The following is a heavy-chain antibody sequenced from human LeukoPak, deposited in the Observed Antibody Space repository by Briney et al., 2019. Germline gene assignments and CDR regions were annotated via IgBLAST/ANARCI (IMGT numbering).Heavy chain of an antibody. D-gene: IGHD3-10*01. J-gene: IGHJ4*02. Sequence: PGGSLRLSCAASRFTFSSHAMSWVRQAPGKGLEWVSVISGRGDSTHYADSVKGSFTISRDNSKNTLYLQMNSLRAEDTAVYYCAKNMGWFGDSYDYWGQGTLVTVSS. CDR1: RFTFSSHA. CDR2: ISGRGDST. V-gene: IGHV3-23*01. CDR3: AKNMGWFGDSYDY.